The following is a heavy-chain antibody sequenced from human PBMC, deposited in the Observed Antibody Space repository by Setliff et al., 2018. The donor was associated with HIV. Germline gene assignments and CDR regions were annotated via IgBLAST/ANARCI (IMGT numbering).Heavy chain of an antibody. J-gene: IGHJ4*02. Sequence: SETLSLTCTVSGGSISSDDYYWSWIRQPPGKGLEWIGWIYYSGNTRYNPSLKSRVTISLDTSKNRFSLQLTSVTAADTAVYYCARHRDGGTYPLDYWGQGTLVTVSS. CDR2: IYYSGNT. CDR1: GGSISSDDYY. D-gene: IGHD1-26*01. CDR3: ARHRDGGTYPLDY. V-gene: IGHV4-61*08.